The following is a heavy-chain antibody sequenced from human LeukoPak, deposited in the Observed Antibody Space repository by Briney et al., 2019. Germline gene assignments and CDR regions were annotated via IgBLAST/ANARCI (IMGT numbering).Heavy chain of an antibody. CDR1: GFTFDDYA. CDR2: ISWNSGSI. J-gene: IGHJ4*02. Sequence: GGSLRLSCAASGFTFDDYAMHWVRQAPGKGLEWVSGISWNSGSIGYADSVKGRFTISRDNAKNSLYLRMNSLRAEDMALYYCAKAGSGYYDSSGSLGVDYWGQGTLVTVSS. CDR3: AKAGSGYYDSSGSLGVDY. V-gene: IGHV3-9*03. D-gene: IGHD3-22*01.